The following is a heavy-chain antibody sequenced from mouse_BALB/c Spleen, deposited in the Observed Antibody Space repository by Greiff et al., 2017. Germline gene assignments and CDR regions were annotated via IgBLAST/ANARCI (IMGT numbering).Heavy chain of an antibody. CDR2: IWSGGST. CDR3: ARSRRNYGNYYAMDY. CDR1: GFSFTSYG. D-gene: IGHD2-1*01. Sequence: VLLLQSGAGLVQPSQSLSITCAGSGFSFTSYGVSWVRQTPGKGLEWLGVIWSGGSTDYNAAFISRLSISKDNSKSQVFFKMNSLQANDTAIYYCARSRRNYGNYYAMDYWGQGTSVTVSS. J-gene: IGHJ4*01. V-gene: IGHV2-2*02.